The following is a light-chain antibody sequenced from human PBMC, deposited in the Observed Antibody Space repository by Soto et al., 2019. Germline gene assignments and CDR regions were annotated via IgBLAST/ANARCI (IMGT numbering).Light chain of an antibody. J-gene: IGKJ5*01. CDR1: QGTSNF. CDR3: QKYSSVIT. V-gene: IGKV1-27*01. CDR2: AAS. Sequence: DIQMTQSPSSLSASVGDRVTITCRASQGTSNFLAWYQQKPGKVPKLLISAASTLQSGVPSRFSASGSGTDFTLTITSLQPEDVATYYCQKYSSVITFGQGTRLEIK.